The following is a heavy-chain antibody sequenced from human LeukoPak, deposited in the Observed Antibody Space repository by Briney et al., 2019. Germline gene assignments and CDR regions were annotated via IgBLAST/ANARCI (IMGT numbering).Heavy chain of an antibody. CDR3: VTTTATLDVLAFHY. Sequence: NPSQTMSLTCTVSVGSLNSGYHWSWIRQHQGKGLEWIGYIYNSGTTYYNPALKSRVIISVDTSKNQFSLKLNSATAADTAVYYCVTTTATLDVLAFHYWGQGALVTVSS. CDR1: VGSLNSGYH. D-gene: IGHD5-18*01. CDR2: IYNSGTT. V-gene: IGHV4-31*03. J-gene: IGHJ4*02.